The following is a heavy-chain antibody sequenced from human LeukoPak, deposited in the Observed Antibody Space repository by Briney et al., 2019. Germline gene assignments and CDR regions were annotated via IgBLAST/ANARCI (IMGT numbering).Heavy chain of an antibody. CDR3: ASTATCSF. D-gene: IGHD2-2*01. J-gene: IGHJ3*01. CDR1: GFTFSNYW. Sequence: PGGSVRLSCAASGFTFSNYWMTWVRQAPGKGLEWVANIKQGGSEKNYVDSVKGRFTISRDNAQNSLYLQMNSLRAEDTAVYYCASTATCSFWGQGTMVTVSS. CDR2: IKQGGSEK. V-gene: IGHV3-7*01.